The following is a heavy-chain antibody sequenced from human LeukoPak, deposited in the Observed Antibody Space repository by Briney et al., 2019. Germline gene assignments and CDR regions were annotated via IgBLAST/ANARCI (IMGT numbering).Heavy chain of an antibody. Sequence: SETLSLTCNASGVSISSYYWSWIRQPPGKGLEWIGHIYYSGSTKYNPSLKSRVTISADTSKNQFSLRLSSVTAADTAVYYCARARPRYYYYGMDVWGQGTTVTVSS. J-gene: IGHJ6*02. CDR3: ARARPRYYYYGMDV. CDR1: GVSISSYY. CDR2: IYYSGST. V-gene: IGHV4-59*01.